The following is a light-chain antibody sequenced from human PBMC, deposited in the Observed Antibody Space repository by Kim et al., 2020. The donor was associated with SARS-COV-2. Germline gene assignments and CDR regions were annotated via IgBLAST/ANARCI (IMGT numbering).Light chain of an antibody. CDR1: QSVAGKY. CDR2: DAS. Sequence: LSPGETATLSCRASQSVAGKYLAWYQQKPGQAPRLLIFDASTRAAGISDRFSGSGSGTDFSLTISRLEPEDFAVYYCQQYGTSPCTFGQGTKLEI. J-gene: IGKJ2*02. V-gene: IGKV3-20*01. CDR3: QQYGTSPCT.